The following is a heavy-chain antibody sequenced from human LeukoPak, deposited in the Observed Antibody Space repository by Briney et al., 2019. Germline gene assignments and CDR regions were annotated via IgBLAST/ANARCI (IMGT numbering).Heavy chain of an antibody. CDR2: INHSGST. D-gene: IGHD4-11*01. V-gene: IGHV4-34*01. CDR1: GGSFSGYY. Sequence: SETLSLTCAVYGGSFSGYYWSWIRQPPGKGLEWIGEINHSGSTNYNPSLKSRVTISVDTSKNQFSLKLSSVTAADTAVYYCARTYSNYSYYYYYYMDVWGKGTTVTVSS. J-gene: IGHJ6*03. CDR3: ARTYSNYSYYYYYYMDV.